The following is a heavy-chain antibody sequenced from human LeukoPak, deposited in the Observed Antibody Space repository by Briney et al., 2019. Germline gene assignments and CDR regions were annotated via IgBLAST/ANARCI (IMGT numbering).Heavy chain of an antibody. Sequence: PSETLSLTCAVYGGSFSGYYWSWIRQPPGKGLEWIGETNHSGSTNYNPSLKSRVTISVDTSKNQFSLKLSSVTAADTAVYYCARGMVACTNGVCYTRDAFDIWGQGTMVTVSS. D-gene: IGHD2-8*01. J-gene: IGHJ3*02. V-gene: IGHV4-34*01. CDR1: GGSFSGYY. CDR2: TNHSGST. CDR3: ARGMVACTNGVCYTRDAFDI.